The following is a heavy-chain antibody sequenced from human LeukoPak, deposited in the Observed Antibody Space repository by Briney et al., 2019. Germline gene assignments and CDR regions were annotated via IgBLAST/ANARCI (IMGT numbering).Heavy chain of an antibody. CDR2: ISSTGSRI. J-gene: IGHJ3*02. V-gene: IGHV3-48*02. CDR3: ARGLQENDAFDI. D-gene: IGHD5-24*01. CDR1: GFSFSLYN. Sequence: GGSLRLSCAASGFSFSLYNMNWVRQAPGKGLEWVSYISSTGSRIYYADSVKGRFTISRDNAKNLLYLQMSSLRDEDTAVYYCARGLQENDAFDIWGQGTMVTVSS.